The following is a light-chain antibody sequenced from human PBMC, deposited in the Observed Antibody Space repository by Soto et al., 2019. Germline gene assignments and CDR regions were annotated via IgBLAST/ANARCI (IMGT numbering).Light chain of an antibody. V-gene: IGLV2-8*01. CDR3: SSYAGSSNV. J-gene: IGLJ1*01. Sequence: QSVLTQPASVSGSPGQSITISCTGTSSDVGGYNSVSWYQQHPGKAPKLMIYEVNKRPSGVPDRFSGSKSGNTASLTVSGLQAEDEADYYCSSYAGSSNVFGTGTKVTVL. CDR1: SSDVGGYNS. CDR2: EVN.